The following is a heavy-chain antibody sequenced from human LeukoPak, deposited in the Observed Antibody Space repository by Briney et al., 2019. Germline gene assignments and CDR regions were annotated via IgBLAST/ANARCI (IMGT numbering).Heavy chain of an antibody. Sequence: VASVKVSCKASGYTFTSYDINWVRQATGQGLEWMGWMNPNSGNTGCAQKFQGRVTITRNTSISTAYMELSSLRSEDTAVYYCARGYSYGYAPYWGQGTLVTVSS. CDR1: GYTFTSYD. CDR2: MNPNSGNT. V-gene: IGHV1-8*01. J-gene: IGHJ4*02. CDR3: ARGYSYGYAPY. D-gene: IGHD5-18*01.